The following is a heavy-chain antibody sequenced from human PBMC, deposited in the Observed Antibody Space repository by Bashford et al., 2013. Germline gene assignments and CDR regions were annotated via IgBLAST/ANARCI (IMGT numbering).Heavy chain of an antibody. CDR3: ATYCSTSNCYNFQF. Sequence: VRQAPGRGLEWVSYISTSGSTIYYADSVKGRFTISRDNAKNSLYLQMNSLRAEDTAVYYCATYCSTSNCYNFQFWGQGTLVTVSS. CDR2: ISTSGSTI. J-gene: IGHJ1*01. V-gene: IGHV3-48*03. D-gene: IGHD2-2*02.